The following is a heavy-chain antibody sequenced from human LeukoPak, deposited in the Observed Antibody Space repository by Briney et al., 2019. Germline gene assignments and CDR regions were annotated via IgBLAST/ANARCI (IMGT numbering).Heavy chain of an antibody. CDR3: ARAPSYYDFWSGFSATRMDV. V-gene: IGHV3-53*04. J-gene: IGHJ6*02. Sequence: GGSLRLSCAASGFTVSSNYMSWVRQAPGKGLEWVSVIYSGGSTYYADSVKGRFTISRHNSKNTLYLQMNSLRAEDMAVYYCARAPSYYDFWSGFSATRMDVWGQGTTVTVSS. CDR2: IYSGGST. CDR1: GFTVSSNY. D-gene: IGHD3-3*01.